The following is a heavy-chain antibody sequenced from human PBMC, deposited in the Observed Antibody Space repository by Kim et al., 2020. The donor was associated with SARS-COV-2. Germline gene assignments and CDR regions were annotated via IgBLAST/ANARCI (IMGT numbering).Heavy chain of an antibody. CDR2: ICNDGSRT. CDR1: GFTFSNSW. V-gene: IGHV3-74*01. Sequence: GGSLRLSCAASGFTFSNSWMHWVRQAPGRGLAWVSLICNDGSRTHYADSVKGRFTISRDNAKNTLYLQMNSLRAEDTAVYYCARIPTAGDLTLWGQGNLVTVS. CDR3: ARIPTAGDLTL. D-gene: IGHD4-17*01. J-gene: IGHJ4*02.